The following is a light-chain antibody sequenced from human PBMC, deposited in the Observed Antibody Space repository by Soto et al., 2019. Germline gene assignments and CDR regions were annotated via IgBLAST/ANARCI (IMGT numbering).Light chain of an antibody. CDR2: DVT. CDR3: SSYTTSNTRQIV. J-gene: IGLJ1*01. CDR1: SSDVGGYNY. Sequence: QSVLTQPASVSGSPGQSITISCTGTSSDVGGYNYVSWYQHHPGKAPKLITYDVTNRPSGVSNPFSGSKSGNTASLTISGLQPEDEADHYCSSYTTSNTRQIVFGTGTKVTVL. V-gene: IGLV2-14*03.